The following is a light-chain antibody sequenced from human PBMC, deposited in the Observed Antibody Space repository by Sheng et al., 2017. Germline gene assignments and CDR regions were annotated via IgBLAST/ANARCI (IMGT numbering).Light chain of an antibody. J-gene: IGLJ2*01. Sequence: QSALTQPPSASGSLGQSVSISCTGTSSDVGGYDYVSWYQQHPGKAPKLLIYKVNRRPSGVPDRFSGSKSCHTAFLTVSGLQAEDEADYYCTSYAGSNDVVFGGGTNLTVL. CDR1: SSDVGGYDY. CDR3: TSYAGSNDVV. CDR2: KVN. V-gene: IGLV2-8*01.